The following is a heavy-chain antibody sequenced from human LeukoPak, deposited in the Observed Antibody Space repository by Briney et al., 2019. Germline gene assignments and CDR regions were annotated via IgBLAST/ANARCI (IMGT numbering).Heavy chain of an antibody. J-gene: IGHJ4*02. Sequence: GGSLRLSCAASGFTFSSYSMNWVRQAPGKGLEWVSYISSSSKTIYYADSVKGRFTISRDNAKNSLYLQMNGLRDEDSAVYYCARDQGIFDYWGQGTLVTVSS. V-gene: IGHV3-48*02. CDR1: GFTFSSYS. CDR2: ISSSSKTI. CDR3: ARDQGIFDY.